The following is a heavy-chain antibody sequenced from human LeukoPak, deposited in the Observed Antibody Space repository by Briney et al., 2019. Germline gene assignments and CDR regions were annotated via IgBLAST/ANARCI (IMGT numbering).Heavy chain of an antibody. Sequence: GGSLRLSCAASGFTFSSYGMHWVRQAPGKGLEWVAFIRYDGSNKYYADSVKGRFTISRDNSKNTLYLQMNSLRAEDTAVYYCAKDTPDSSAYYLENWGQGTLVTVSS. CDR3: AKDTPDSSAYYLEN. V-gene: IGHV3-30*02. CDR1: GFTFSSYG. CDR2: IRYDGSNK. J-gene: IGHJ4*02. D-gene: IGHD3-22*01.